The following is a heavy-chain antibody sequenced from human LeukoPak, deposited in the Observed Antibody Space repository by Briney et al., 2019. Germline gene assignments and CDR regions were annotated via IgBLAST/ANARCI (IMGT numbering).Heavy chain of an antibody. CDR3: ARESISGASAAFDI. Sequence: PSETLSLTCTVSGGSISSYYWSWIRQPPGKGLEWIGYIYYSGSTNYNPSLKSRVTISVDTSKNQFSLKLSSVTAADTAVYYCARESISGASAAFDIWGQGTMVTVSS. D-gene: IGHD2-21*01. J-gene: IGHJ3*02. CDR1: GGSISSYY. CDR2: IYYSGST. V-gene: IGHV4-59*01.